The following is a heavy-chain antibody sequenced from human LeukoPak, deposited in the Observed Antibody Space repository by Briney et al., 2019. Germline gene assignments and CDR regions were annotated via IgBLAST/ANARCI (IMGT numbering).Heavy chain of an antibody. J-gene: IGHJ4*02. V-gene: IGHV1-2*02. CDR3: ARDLTMIVGSNGY. Sequence: ASVKVSCKASGYTFTSYGISWVRQAPGQGLEWMGWINPNSGGTNYAQKFQGRVTMTRDTSISTAYMELSRLRSDDTAVYYCARDLTMIVGSNGYWGQGTLVTVSS. CDR1: GYTFTSYG. CDR2: INPNSGGT. D-gene: IGHD3-22*01.